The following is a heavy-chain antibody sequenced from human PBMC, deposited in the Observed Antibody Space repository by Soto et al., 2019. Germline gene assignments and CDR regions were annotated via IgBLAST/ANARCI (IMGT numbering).Heavy chain of an antibody. CDR3: AKCSVGTVRTSGWCNWFDP. Sequence: EVRLLESGGGLAQPGGSRRLSCAASGFTFSSSAMNWVRQAPGKGLEWVSSIRVGGGDTFYANSVRGRLTVPRDISRNALYLQMNSLRAEDTAIYYCAKCSVGTVRTSGWCNWFDPWGQGTLVTVSS. J-gene: IGHJ5*02. V-gene: IGHV3-23*01. CDR2: IRVGGGDT. CDR1: GFTFSSSA. D-gene: IGHD6-19*01.